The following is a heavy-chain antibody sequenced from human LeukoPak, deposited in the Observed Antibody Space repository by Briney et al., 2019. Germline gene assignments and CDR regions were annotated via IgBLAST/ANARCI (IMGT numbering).Heavy chain of an antibody. J-gene: IGHJ4*02. CDR1: GFTFSSFE. CDR3: AREVTRRGFDY. Sequence: GGSLRLSCAASGFTFSSFEMNWVRQAPGKGLEWVSYVSSSGSTIYYADSVKGRFTISRDNAKNSLYLQMNSLRAEDSALYYCAREVTRRGFDYWGQGTLVTVSS. D-gene: IGHD2-21*02. CDR2: VSSSGSTI. V-gene: IGHV3-48*03.